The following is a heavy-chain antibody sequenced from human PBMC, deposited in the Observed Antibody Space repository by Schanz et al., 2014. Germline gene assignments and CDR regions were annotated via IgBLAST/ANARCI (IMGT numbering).Heavy chain of an antibody. CDR2: ITNKPNNYNT. D-gene: IGHD3-16*01. CDR1: GLNFDYYG. Sequence: VQLVESGGGVVQPGRSLRLSCATSGLNFDYYGMNWVRQAPGKGLEWVGRITNKPNNYNTEYAASVKGRFTISRDDSRNSLYLQMSSLKTEDTAVYYCVRLDVHDYWGQGTMVTVSA. CDR3: VRLDVHDY. V-gene: IGHV3-72*01. J-gene: IGHJ4*02.